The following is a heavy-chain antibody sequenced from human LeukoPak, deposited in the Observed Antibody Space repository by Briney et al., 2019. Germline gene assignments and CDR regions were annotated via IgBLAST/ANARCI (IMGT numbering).Heavy chain of an antibody. CDR1: GGSFSGYY. CDR3: ARASHDYGDYSHFDY. V-gene: IGHV4-34*01. Sequence: SETLSLTCAVYGGSFSGYYWSWIRQPPGKGLEWIGSIYYSGSIYYNPSLKSRVTISVDTSKNQFSLKLSSVTAADTAVYYCARASHDYGDYSHFDYWGQGTLVTVSS. J-gene: IGHJ4*02. CDR2: IYYSGSI. D-gene: IGHD4-17*01.